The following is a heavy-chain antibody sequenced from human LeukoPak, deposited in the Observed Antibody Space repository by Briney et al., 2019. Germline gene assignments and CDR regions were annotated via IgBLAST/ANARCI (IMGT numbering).Heavy chain of an antibody. D-gene: IGHD6-13*01. CDR2: ISYDGSNK. CDR1: GFTFSSYG. V-gene: IGHV3-30*18. Sequence: PGGFLRLSCAASGFTFSSYGMHWVRQAPGKGLEWVAVISYDGSNKYYADSVKGRFTISRDNSKNTLYLQMNSLRAEDTAVYYCAKDGSSWHFDYWGQGTLVTVSS. J-gene: IGHJ4*02. CDR3: AKDGSSWHFDY.